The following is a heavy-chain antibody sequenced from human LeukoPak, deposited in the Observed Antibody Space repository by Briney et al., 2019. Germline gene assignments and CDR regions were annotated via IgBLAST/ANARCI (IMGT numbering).Heavy chain of an antibody. V-gene: IGHV1-8*01. CDR1: GYTFTSYD. CDR3: AIPYCSSTSCYVDWFDP. J-gene: IGHJ5*02. CDR2: MNPNSGNT. Sequence: ASVKVSCKASGYTFTSYDINWVRQATGQGLEWMGWMNPNSGNTGYAQKFQGRVTMTRNTSISTAYMELSSLRSEDTAVYYCAIPYCSSTSCYVDWFDPWGQGTLVTVSS. D-gene: IGHD2-2*01.